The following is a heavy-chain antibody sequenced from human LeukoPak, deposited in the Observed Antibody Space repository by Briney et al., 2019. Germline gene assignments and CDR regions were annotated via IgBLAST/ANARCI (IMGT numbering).Heavy chain of an antibody. CDR1: GFTFSSYA. CDR3: VEDLGRYRNNCFDY. V-gene: IGHV3-23*01. D-gene: IGHD1-26*01. Sequence: GGSLRLSCTASGFTFSSYAMSWVRRAPEKGLEWVSTISGSGGGTYYADSVKGRFTISRDDSKNTLYLQMNSLRAEDTAVYYCVEDLGRYRNNCFDYWGQGTLVTVSS. J-gene: IGHJ4*02. CDR2: ISGSGGGT.